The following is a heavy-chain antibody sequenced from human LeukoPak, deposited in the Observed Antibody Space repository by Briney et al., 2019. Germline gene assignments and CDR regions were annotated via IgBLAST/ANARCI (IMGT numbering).Heavy chain of an antibody. CDR2: IYYSGST. CDR3: ARYTSAWYLDY. Sequence: SETLSLTCTVSGGSISSGGYYWSWIRQHPGKGLEWIGYIYYSGSTYYNPSLKSRVTISVDTSKNQFSLKLSSVTPEDTAVYYCARYTSAWYLDYWGQGTLVTVSS. CDR1: GGSISSGGYY. D-gene: IGHD6-13*01. J-gene: IGHJ4*02. V-gene: IGHV4-31*03.